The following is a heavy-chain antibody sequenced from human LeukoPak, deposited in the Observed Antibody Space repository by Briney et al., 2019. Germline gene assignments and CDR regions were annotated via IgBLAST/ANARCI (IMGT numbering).Heavy chain of an antibody. CDR1: GFTFSSYG. J-gene: IGHJ4*02. V-gene: IGHV3-30*03. CDR3: ARKGSSSGYLANYYFDY. Sequence: GGSLRLSCAASGFTFSSYGMHWVRQAPGKGLEWVAVISYDGSNKYYADSVKGRFTISRDNSKNTLYLQMNSLRAEDTAVYYCARKGSSSGYLANYYFDYWGQGTLVTVSS. CDR2: ISYDGSNK. D-gene: IGHD3-22*01.